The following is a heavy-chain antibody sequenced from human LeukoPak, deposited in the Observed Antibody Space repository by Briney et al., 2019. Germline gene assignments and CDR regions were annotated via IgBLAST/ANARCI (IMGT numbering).Heavy chain of an antibody. CDR1: GFTFSSYS. J-gene: IGHJ4*02. CDR2: VSGSSTI. D-gene: IGHD3-22*01. V-gene: IGHV3-48*02. CDR3: ARGLGGSGYYLDD. Sequence: GGSLRLSCAASGFTFSSYSMNWVRQAPGKGLEWVSYVSGSSTIYYADSVKGRFTISRDNAKNSLYLQMNSLRDEDTAVYYCARGLGGSGYYLDDWGQGTLVTVSS.